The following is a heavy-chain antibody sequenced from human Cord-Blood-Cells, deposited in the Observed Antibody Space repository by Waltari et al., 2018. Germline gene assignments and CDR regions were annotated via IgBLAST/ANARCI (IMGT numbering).Heavy chain of an antibody. CDR1: GYTLTGYY. CDR2: INPNSGGT. V-gene: IGHV1-2*04. J-gene: IGHJ6*02. D-gene: IGHD3-16*01. CDR3: ARDLGGMDV. Sequence: HVQLVPSGAEVKKPRPSVTVVCEASGYTLTGYYMHWVRTAPGQGLEWMEWINPNSGGTNYAQKFQGWVTMTRDTSISTAYMELSRLRSDDTAVYYCARDLGGMDVWGQGTTVTVSS.